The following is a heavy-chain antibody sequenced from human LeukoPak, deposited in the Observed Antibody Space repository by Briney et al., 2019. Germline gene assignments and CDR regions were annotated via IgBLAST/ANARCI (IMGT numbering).Heavy chain of an antibody. Sequence: SVKVSCKASGGTFSSYAISWVRQAPGQGLEWMGRIIPSLGITNYAQKFQGRVTITADKSTSTAYMELSSLRTEDTAVYYCARDLHCGSTSCYGVFDSWGQGTLVTVSS. D-gene: IGHD2-2*01. CDR1: GGTFSSYA. V-gene: IGHV1-69*04. J-gene: IGHJ4*02. CDR3: ARDLHCGSTSCYGVFDS. CDR2: IIPSLGIT.